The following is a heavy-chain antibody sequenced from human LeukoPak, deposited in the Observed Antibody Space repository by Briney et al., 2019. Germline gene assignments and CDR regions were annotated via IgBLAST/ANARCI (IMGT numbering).Heavy chain of an antibody. J-gene: IGHJ6*02. D-gene: IGHD2-2*02. CDR2: ISSSSSYI. V-gene: IGHV3-21*01. Sequence: PGGSLRLSCAASGFTFSSYSMNWVRQAPGKGLEWVSSISSSSSYIYYADSVKGRFTISRDNAKNSLYLQMNSLRAEDTAVYYCARYPIVVVPAAIRYYYYYGMDVWGQGTTVTVSS. CDR3: ARYPIVVVPAAIRYYYYYGMDV. CDR1: GFTFSSYS.